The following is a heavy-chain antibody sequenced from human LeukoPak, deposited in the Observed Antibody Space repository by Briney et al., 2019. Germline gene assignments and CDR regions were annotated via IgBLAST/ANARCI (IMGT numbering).Heavy chain of an antibody. CDR2: INSSSSTI. Sequence: GGSLRLSCAASGFTFSIYSMSWVRQAPGKGLEWVSYINSSSSTISYADSVKGRFTISRDNAENSLYLQMNSLRAEDTAVYYCARAGDFSFKDWGQGTLVTVSS. CDR1: GFTFSIYS. CDR3: ARAGDFSFKD. D-gene: IGHD3-3*01. V-gene: IGHV3-48*01. J-gene: IGHJ4*02.